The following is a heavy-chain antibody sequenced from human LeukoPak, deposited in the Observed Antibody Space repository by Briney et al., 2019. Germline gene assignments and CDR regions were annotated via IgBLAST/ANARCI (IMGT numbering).Heavy chain of an antibody. Sequence: SETLSLTCTVSGGSISSSSYYWGWIRQPPGKGLEWIGSIYYSGSTYYNPSLKSRVTISVDTSKNQFSLKLSSVTAADTAVYYCARDRRSQRGFDPWGQGTLVTVSS. CDR1: GGSISSSSYY. CDR2: IYYSGST. J-gene: IGHJ5*02. D-gene: IGHD3-10*01. V-gene: IGHV4-39*07. CDR3: ARDRRSQRGFDP.